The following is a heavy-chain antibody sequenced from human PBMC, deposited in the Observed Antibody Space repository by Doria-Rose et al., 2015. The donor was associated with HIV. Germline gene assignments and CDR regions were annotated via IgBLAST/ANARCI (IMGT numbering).Heavy chain of an antibody. V-gene: IGHV3-7*03. D-gene: IGHD6-6*01. CDR1: GFTFSSYW. Sequence: QPGGSLRLSCAVSGFTFSSYWMSWVRQAPGNGLEWVANVKQDGSEEYYVDSVKGRFTIFRDNPKNTLYLLMNSLRAEDTAVYYCARGWSSSFDYWGQGTLVTVSS. CDR3: ARGWSSSFDY. CDR2: VKQDGSEE. J-gene: IGHJ4*02.